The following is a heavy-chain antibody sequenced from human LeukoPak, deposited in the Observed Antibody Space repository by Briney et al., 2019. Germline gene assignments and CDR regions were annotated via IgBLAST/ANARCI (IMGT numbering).Heavy chain of an antibody. CDR2: IDYSGNT. Sequence: PSETLSLTCTASGGSISSSSYYWAWIRQPPGKGLEWNGSIDYSGNTYYDPSLKSRVTISVDTSKNQFPLKLSSVTAADTAVYYCARGRWELPEDYWGQGTLVTVSS. J-gene: IGHJ4*02. CDR1: GGSISSSSYY. CDR3: ARGRWELPEDY. D-gene: IGHD1-26*01. V-gene: IGHV4-39*06.